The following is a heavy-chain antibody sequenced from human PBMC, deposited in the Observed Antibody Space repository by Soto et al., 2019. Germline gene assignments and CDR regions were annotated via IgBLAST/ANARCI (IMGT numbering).Heavy chain of an antibody. CDR3: ARVYRGVIMSPYYYYGMDV. CDR1: GGTFSSYA. D-gene: IGHD3-10*01. CDR2: IIPIFGTA. Sequence: QVQLVQSGAEVKKPGSSVKVSCKASGGTFSSYAISWVRQAPGQGLEWMGGIIPIFGTANYAQKFQGRVTITADESTSTAYMELSSLRSEDTAVYYCARVYRGVIMSPYYYYGMDVWGQGTTVTVSS. J-gene: IGHJ6*02. V-gene: IGHV1-69*01.